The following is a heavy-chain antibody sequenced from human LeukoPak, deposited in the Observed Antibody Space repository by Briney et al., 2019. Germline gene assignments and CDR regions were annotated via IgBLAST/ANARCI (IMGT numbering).Heavy chain of an antibody. V-gene: IGHV3-11*01. D-gene: IGHD6-6*01. CDR2: INSSGSTI. Sequence: GGSLRLSCAASGFTFSGYYMSWIRQAPGKGLELVSYINSSGSTIYYDDSAKGPFPISRDNAKNSLYLQMKSLRAEHTAVYYCARVHSSSWCFDYWGQGTLVTVSS. CDR3: ARVHSSSWCFDY. CDR1: GFTFSGYY. J-gene: IGHJ4*02.